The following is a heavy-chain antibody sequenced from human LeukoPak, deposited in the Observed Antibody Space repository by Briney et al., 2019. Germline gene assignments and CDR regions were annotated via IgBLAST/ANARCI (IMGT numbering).Heavy chain of an antibody. J-gene: IGHJ3*02. V-gene: IGHV4-4*07. CDR1: GGAISNYY. CDR3: ARNRSNDYGEVPFDI. D-gene: IGHD4-17*01. CDR2: IYGSGST. Sequence: PSETLSLTCTVSGGAISNYYWSWIRQSAGKGLEWIGQIYGSGSTNYNPSLKSRVTMSTDRSKNQISLRLSSVTAADTAIYYCARNRSNDYGEVPFDIWGQGTVVSVSS.